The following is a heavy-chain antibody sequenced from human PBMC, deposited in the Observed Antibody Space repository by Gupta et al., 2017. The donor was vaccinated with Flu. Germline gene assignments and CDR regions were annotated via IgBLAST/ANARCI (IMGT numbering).Heavy chain of an antibody. CDR1: GFTFDDYA. Sequence: EVQLVESGGGLVQPGRSLRLSCAASGFTFDDYAMHWVRQAPGKGLEWVSGISWNSGSIGYADSVKGRFTISRDNAKNSLYLQMNSLRAEDTAVYYCAKARGIVGATTTLNFDYWGQGTLVTGSS. V-gene: IGHV3-9*01. J-gene: IGHJ4*02. CDR3: AKARGIVGATTTLNFDY. D-gene: IGHD1-26*01. CDR2: ISWNSGSI.